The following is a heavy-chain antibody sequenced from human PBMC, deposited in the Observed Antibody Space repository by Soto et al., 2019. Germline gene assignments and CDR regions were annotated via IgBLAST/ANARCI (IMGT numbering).Heavy chain of an antibody. J-gene: IGHJ5*02. CDR1: GGSISSGGYS. CDR3: ARAGQKNYDFWSGNSLNWFDP. D-gene: IGHD3-3*01. Sequence: SETLSLTCAVSGGSISSGGYSWSWIRQPPGKGLEWIGYIYHSGSTYYNPSLKSRVTISVDRSKNQFSLKLSSVTAAYTAVYYCARAGQKNYDFWSGNSLNWFDPWGQGTLVTVSS. V-gene: IGHV4-30-2*01. CDR2: IYHSGST.